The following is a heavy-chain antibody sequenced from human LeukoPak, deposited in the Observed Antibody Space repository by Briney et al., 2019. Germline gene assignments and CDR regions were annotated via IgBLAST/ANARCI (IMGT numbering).Heavy chain of an antibody. CDR3: AKDRIGSEYSYGQFDY. V-gene: IGHV3-23*01. J-gene: IGHJ4*02. CDR2: ISPSGGTT. CDR1: GFTFSSYA. D-gene: IGHD5-18*01. Sequence: GGSLRLSCAASGFTFSSYAMSWVRQAPGKGLEWVSAISPSGGTTYYADSVKGRFAISRDNAKNTLYLQVNSLRAEDTALYYCAKDRIGSEYSYGQFDYWGQGTLVTVSS.